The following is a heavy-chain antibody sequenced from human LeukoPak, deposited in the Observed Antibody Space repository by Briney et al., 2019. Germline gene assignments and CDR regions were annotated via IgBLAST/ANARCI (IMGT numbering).Heavy chain of an antibody. CDR2: INPSGGST. CDR3: ARDGSGDYSFDY. CDR1: GYTFTSYY. D-gene: IGHD4-17*01. Sequence: ASVKVSCKASGYTFTSYYMHWVRQAPGQGLEWMGIINPSGGSTGYAQKFQGRVTMTRDTSTSTVYMELSSLRSEDTAVYYCARDGSGDYSFDYWGQGTLVTVSS. J-gene: IGHJ4*02. V-gene: IGHV1-46*01.